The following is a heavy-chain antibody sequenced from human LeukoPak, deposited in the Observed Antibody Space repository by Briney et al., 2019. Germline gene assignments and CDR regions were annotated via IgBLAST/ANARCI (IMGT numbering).Heavy chain of an antibody. V-gene: IGHV4-59*01. D-gene: IGHD3-22*01. CDR1: GGSISSYY. J-gene: IGHJ4*02. CDR3: ARSIYYDDSSGYGEFDY. Sequence: SETLSLTCTVSGGSISSYYWSWIRQPPGKGREWIGYIYYSGSTNYNPSLKSRVTISVDTSKNQFSLKLSSVTAADTAMYYCARSIYYDDSSGYGEFDYWGQGTLVTVSS. CDR2: IYYSGST.